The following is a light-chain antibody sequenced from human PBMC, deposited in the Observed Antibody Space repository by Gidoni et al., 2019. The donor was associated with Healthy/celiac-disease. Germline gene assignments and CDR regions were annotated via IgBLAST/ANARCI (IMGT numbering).Light chain of an antibody. CDR1: QSVLYSSNNKNY. CDR2: WAS. Sequence: DIVMTQSPDSLAVSLGERATINCKSSQSVLYSSNNKNYLAWYQQKPGQPPKRLIYWASTRESGVPDRFSGSGSGTDFTLTISSLQAEDVAVYYCQQYYSTPQTFGGGTKVEIK. V-gene: IGKV4-1*01. CDR3: QQYYSTPQT. J-gene: IGKJ4*01.